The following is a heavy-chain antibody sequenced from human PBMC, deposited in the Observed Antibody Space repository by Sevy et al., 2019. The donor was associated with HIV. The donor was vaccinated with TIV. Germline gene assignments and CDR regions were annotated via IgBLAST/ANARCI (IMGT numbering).Heavy chain of an antibody. D-gene: IGHD3-22*01. CDR1: GYTFTNYW. V-gene: IGHV5-51*01. CDR3: VGDSRGYGNDGFDI. CDR2: IYPGDSDT. Sequence: GESLKISCKGSGYTFTNYWIGWVRQMPGKGLEWMGIIYPGDSDTRYSPSFQGQVTISADKSLTTAYLQWSSLKASDTAMYFWVGDSRGYGNDGFDIWGQGTMVTVSS. J-gene: IGHJ3*02.